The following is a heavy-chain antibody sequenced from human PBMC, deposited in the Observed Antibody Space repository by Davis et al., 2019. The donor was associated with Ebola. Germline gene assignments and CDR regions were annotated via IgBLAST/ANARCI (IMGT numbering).Heavy chain of an antibody. D-gene: IGHD4-17*01. V-gene: IGHV3-7*01. CDR3: SRGGAVKFDY. J-gene: IGHJ4*02. CDR2: IKQDGSEI. Sequence: GESLKISCVVSGFSFSDYYVNWVRQAPGKGLEWVANIKQDGSEIHYVDSVKGRFTISRDNTKNSLYLQMNSLRDEDTALYYCSRGGAVKFDYWGQGTLVTVSS. CDR1: GFSFSDYY.